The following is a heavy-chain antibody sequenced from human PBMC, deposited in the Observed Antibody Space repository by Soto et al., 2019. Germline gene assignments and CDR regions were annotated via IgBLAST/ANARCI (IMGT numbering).Heavy chain of an antibody. CDR1: GGTFSSYA. CDR2: ISAYNGNT. Sequence: ASVKVSCKASGGTFSSYAISWVRQAPGQGLEWMGWISAYNGNTNYAQKLQGRVTMTTDTSTSTAYMELRSLRSDDTAVYYCARDPMLDYDILTGYWFDPWGQGTLVTVSS. CDR3: ARDPMLDYDILTGYWFDP. V-gene: IGHV1-18*01. J-gene: IGHJ5*02. D-gene: IGHD3-9*01.